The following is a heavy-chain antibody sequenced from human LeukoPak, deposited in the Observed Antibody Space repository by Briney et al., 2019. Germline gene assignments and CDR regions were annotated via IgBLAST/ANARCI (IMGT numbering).Heavy chain of an antibody. CDR2: IYYSGST. CDR3: ARDSFWSGYPYYYYYMDV. J-gene: IGHJ6*03. CDR1: GGSISSYY. Sequence: KTSETLSLTCTVSGGSISSYYWSWIRQPPGKGLEWIGYIYYSGSTNYNPSLKSRVTISVDTSKNQFSLKLSSVTAADTAVYYCARDSFWSGYPYYYYYMDVWGKGTTVTVSS. V-gene: IGHV4-59*01. D-gene: IGHD3-3*01.